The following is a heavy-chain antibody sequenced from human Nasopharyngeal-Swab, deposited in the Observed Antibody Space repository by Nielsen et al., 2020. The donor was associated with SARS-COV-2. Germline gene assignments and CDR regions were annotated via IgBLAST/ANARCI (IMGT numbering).Heavy chain of an antibody. CDR2: IKQDGSEK. D-gene: IGHD3-22*01. J-gene: IGHJ4*02. V-gene: IGHV3-7*02. CDR1: GFTFSSYW. Sequence: GESLKISCAASGFTFSSYWMSWVRQAPGKGLEWVANIKQDGSEKYYVDSVKGRFTISRDNAKNSLYLQMNSLRAEDTAVYYCARGASYYDSSGYAFDYWGQGTLVTVSS. CDR3: ARGASYYDSSGYAFDY.